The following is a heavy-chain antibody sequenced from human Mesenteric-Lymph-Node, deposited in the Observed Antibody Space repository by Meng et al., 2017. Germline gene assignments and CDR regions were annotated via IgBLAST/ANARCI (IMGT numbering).Heavy chain of an antibody. Sequence: GGSLRLSCAASGFTLSSYGIHWVRQAPGKGLEWVAMISYDGRSTHYADSVQGRFTISRDNSRNTLFLQMNSLRVEDTAVYYCARDWGISDWYNWFDPWGQGTLVTVSS. CDR2: ISYDGRST. D-gene: IGHD6-19*01. CDR1: GFTLSSYG. V-gene: IGHV3-30*04. J-gene: IGHJ5*02. CDR3: ARDWGISDWYNWFDP.